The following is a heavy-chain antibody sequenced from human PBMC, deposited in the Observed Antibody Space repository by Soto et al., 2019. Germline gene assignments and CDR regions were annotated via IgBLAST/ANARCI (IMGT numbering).Heavy chain of an antibody. V-gene: IGHV3-23*01. D-gene: IGHD6-13*01. J-gene: IGHJ6*02. CDR2: ISGSGDST. CDR3: AKDRDGAAAGPTKFYGMDV. CDR1: GFTFSSYA. Sequence: EVQLLESGGGLVQPGGSLRLSCAASGFTFSSYAMSWVRQAPGKGLEWVSVISGSGDSTYYADSVRGRFTISRDNSKNTLYLRRNSLRAEDTAVYYCAKDRDGAAAGPTKFYGMDVWGQGTTVTVSS.